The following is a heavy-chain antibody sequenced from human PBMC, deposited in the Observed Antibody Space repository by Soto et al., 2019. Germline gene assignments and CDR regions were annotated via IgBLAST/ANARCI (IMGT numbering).Heavy chain of an antibody. CDR3: ARDRILIKWGGLTYYYGVDV. Sequence: QLQLQESGSGLVKPSQTLSLTCAVSDGSISSGGYSWSWIRQPPGKGLEWLGNIYHTGRTNYNPYLKSRLTFSVDRSKNQFSLKLSSVTAADTAVYFCARDRILIKWGGLTYYYGVDVWGQGTTVIVSS. CDR1: DGSISSGGYS. CDR2: IYHTGRT. J-gene: IGHJ6*01. D-gene: IGHD3-16*01. V-gene: IGHV4-30-2*01.